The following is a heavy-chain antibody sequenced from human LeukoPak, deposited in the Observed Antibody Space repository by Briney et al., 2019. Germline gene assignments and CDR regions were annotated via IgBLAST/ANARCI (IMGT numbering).Heavy chain of an antibody. V-gene: IGHV5-51*01. Sequence: GESKKISCKGSGYSFTYYWIGWVRQMPGKGLEWMGIIYPGDSDTRYRPSFQGQATISVDKSTSTAYLQWSSLKASDTAMYYCARQDGNSIYYFDYWGQGILIPVSS. CDR3: ARQDGNSIYYFDY. J-gene: IGHJ4*02. CDR2: IYPGDSDT. D-gene: IGHD3-3*01. CDR1: GYSFTYYW.